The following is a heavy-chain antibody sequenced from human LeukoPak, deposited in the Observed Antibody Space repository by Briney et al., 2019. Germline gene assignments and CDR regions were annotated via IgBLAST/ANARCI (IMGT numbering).Heavy chain of an antibody. CDR2: IYAGGRI. Sequence: GGSLRLSCAASGFTVNNNYMSWVRQAPGKGLEWVSVIYAGGRIYYTDSVKGRFTISRDSPKNTLYLQMSSLRAEDTAVYYCVRSRGAFDYWGQGTLVTVSS. J-gene: IGHJ4*02. CDR1: GFTVNNNY. V-gene: IGHV3-53*05. D-gene: IGHD2-2*01. CDR3: VRSRGAFDY.